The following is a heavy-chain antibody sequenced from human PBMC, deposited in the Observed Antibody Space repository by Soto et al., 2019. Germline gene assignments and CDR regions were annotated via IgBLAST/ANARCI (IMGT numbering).Heavy chain of an antibody. CDR1: GGSISSSSYY. CDR3: ASKGIAAAGPFFYFDY. Sequence: ASETLSLTCTVSGGSISSSSYYWGWIRQPPGKGLEWIGSIYYSGSTYYNPSLKSRVTISVDTSKNQFSLKLSSVTAADTAVYYCASKGIAAAGPFFYFDYWGQGTLVTVSS. J-gene: IGHJ4*02. V-gene: IGHV4-39*01. D-gene: IGHD6-13*01. CDR2: IYYSGST.